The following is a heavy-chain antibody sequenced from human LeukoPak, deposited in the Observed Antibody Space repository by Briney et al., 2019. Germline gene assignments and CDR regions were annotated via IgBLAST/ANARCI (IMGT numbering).Heavy chain of an antibody. CDR1: GVSISSGGYS. J-gene: IGHJ6*02. Sequence: SETLSLTCAVSGVSISSGGYSWSWIRQPPGKGLEWLGYIYHSGSTYYNPSLKSRVTISVDRSKDQFSLRLSSVTAADTAVYYCARGSAYYGMDVWGQGTTVTVSS. V-gene: IGHV4-30-2*01. CDR2: IYHSGST. CDR3: ARGSAYYGMDV. D-gene: IGHD6-6*01.